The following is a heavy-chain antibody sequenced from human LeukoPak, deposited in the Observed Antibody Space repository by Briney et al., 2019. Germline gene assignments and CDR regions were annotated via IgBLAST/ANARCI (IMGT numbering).Heavy chain of an antibody. J-gene: IGHJ5*02. CDR1: GYTFTSYD. Sequence: GASVKVSCKASGYTFTSYDINWVRQATGQGLEWMGWMNPNSGNTGYAQKFQGRVTMTRNTSISTAYMELSSLRSEDTAVYYCARENTYDSSGYYQLNWFDPWGQGTLVTVSS. D-gene: IGHD3-22*01. V-gene: IGHV1-8*01. CDR2: MNPNSGNT. CDR3: ARENTYDSSGYYQLNWFDP.